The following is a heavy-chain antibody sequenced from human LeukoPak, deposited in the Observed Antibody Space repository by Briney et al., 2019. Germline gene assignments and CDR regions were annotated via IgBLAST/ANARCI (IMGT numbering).Heavy chain of an antibody. CDR2: IKQDGSEK. D-gene: IGHD2-8*02. Sequence: GGSLRLSCVVSGFSFSNYGMHWVRQASGKGLEWEANIKQDGSEKYYVDSVKGRFTISRDNAKNSLYLQMNSLRAEDTAVYYCARDPGGPIFDYWGQGTLVTVSS. CDR1: GFSFSNYG. V-gene: IGHV3-7*01. CDR3: ARDPGGPIFDY. J-gene: IGHJ4*02.